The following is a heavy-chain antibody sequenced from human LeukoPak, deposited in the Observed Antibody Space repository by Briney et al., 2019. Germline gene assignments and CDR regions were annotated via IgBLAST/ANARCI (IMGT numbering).Heavy chain of an antibody. CDR2: IYHSGST. J-gene: IGHJ4*02. Sequence: SETLSLTCAVSGGSISSSNWWSWVRQPPGKGLEWIGEIYHSGSTNYNPSLKSRVTISVDKSKNQFSLKLSSVTAADTAVYYCARDLGYCSSTSCREDGDYWGQGTPVTVSS. V-gene: IGHV4-4*02. D-gene: IGHD2-2*01. CDR1: GGSISSSNW. CDR3: ARDLGYCSSTSCREDGDY.